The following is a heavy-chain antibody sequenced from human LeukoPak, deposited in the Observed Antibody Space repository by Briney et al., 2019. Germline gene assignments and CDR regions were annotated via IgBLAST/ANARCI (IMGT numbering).Heavy chain of an antibody. J-gene: IGHJ4*02. CDR2: ISSSSSYI. CDR1: GFTFSSCS. D-gene: IGHD2-2*02. V-gene: IGHV3-21*01. CDR3: ARDSRYCSSTSCYRDMDE. Sequence: RGSLRLSCAASGFTFSSCSVNWVRQAPGKGLEWVSSISSSSSYIYYADSVKGRFTISRDNAKNSLYLQMNSLRAEDTAVYYCARDSRYCSSTSCYRDMDEWGQGTLVTVSS.